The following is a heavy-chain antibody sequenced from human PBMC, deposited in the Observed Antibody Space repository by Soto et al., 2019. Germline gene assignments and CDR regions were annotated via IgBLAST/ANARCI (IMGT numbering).Heavy chain of an antibody. Sequence: QVQLVQSGAEVKKPGASVKVSCKASGYTFTSYAMHWVRQAPGQRLEWMGWINAGNGNTKYSQKFQGRVTITRDTSASTAYMELSSLRSEDTAVYYCARAPERYNWTRGDDYWGQGTLVTVSS. D-gene: IGHD1-20*01. CDR2: INAGNGNT. CDR3: ARAPERYNWTRGDDY. J-gene: IGHJ4*02. V-gene: IGHV1-3*01. CDR1: GYTFTSYA.